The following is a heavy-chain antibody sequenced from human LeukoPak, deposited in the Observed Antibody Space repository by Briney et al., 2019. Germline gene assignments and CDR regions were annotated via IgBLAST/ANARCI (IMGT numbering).Heavy chain of an antibody. J-gene: IGHJ5*02. V-gene: IGHV3-53*01. CDR3: AKARYGSGSYLNWFDP. CDR1: GFTVSSNY. CDR2: IYSGGST. D-gene: IGHD3-10*01. Sequence: GGSLRLSCAASGFTVSSNYMSWVRQAPGKGLEWVSVIYSGGSTYYADSVKGRFTISRDNSKNTLYLQMNSLRAEDTAVYYCAKARYGSGSYLNWFDPWGQGTLVTVSS.